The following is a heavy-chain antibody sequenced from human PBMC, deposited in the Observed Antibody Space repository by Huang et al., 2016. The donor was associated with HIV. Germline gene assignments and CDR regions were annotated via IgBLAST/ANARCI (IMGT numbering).Heavy chain of an antibody. D-gene: IGHD1-7*01. Sequence: VESGGRLVQPGGSLRLSGVGSTFRFGAYWMSWVRQSRGKGLEWVANIKQDESEKYYGDSVKGRFNISRDNAKKVLFLEMNNVRVEDTATYYCATKTAAMDIWGQGTTVTVS. CDR1: TFRFGAYW. CDR3: ATKTAAMDI. J-gene: IGHJ6*02. CDR2: IKQDESEK. V-gene: IGHV3-7*01.